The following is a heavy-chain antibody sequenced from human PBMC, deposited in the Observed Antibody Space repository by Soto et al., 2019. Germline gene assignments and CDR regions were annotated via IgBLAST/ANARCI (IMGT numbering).Heavy chain of an antibody. CDR3: ARAPQAGNF. D-gene: IGHD6-13*01. CDR2: IYHSGST. J-gene: IGHJ4*02. V-gene: IGHV4-61*01. CDR1: GDYIRSVSYH. Sequence: SVTLCHPYTVSGDYIRSVSYHWSWTRQPPGKGLEWIGYIYHSGSTNYNPSLKSRVTISVDTSKNQFSLKVNSVTDADTAVYYCARAPQAGNFWGQGTLVTVSS.